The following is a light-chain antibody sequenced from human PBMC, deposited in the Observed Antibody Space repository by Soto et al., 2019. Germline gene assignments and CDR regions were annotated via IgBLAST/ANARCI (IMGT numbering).Light chain of an antibody. Sequence: QSALTQPASVSGSPGQSITISCTGTSSDVGAYNYVTWHQQHPGKVPKLIIYEVSNRPSGLSNRFSGSKSVNTASLTISGLQAEDEADYYCSSYTSSSTRVFGGGTKLTVL. V-gene: IGLV2-14*01. CDR1: SSDVGAYNY. J-gene: IGLJ3*02. CDR3: SSYTSSSTRV. CDR2: EVS.